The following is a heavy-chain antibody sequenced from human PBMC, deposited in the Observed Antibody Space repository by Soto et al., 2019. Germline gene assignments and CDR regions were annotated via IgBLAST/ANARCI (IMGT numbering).Heavy chain of an antibody. J-gene: IGHJ4*02. D-gene: IGHD3-22*01. CDR1: GFTFSSYG. Sequence: GGSLRLSCAASGFTFSSYGMHWVRQAPGKGLEWVAVIWYDGSNKYYADSVKGRFTISRDNSKNTLYLQMNSLRAEDTAVYYCARAPITMIVVAPDYWGQGTLVTVSS. CDR2: IWYDGSNK. CDR3: ARAPITMIVVAPDY. V-gene: IGHV3-33*01.